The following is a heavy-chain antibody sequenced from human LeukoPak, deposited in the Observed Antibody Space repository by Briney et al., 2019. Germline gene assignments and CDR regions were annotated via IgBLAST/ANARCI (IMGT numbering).Heavy chain of an antibody. CDR3: AREGVGATTSHSLDY. Sequence: SVKVSCKASGGTFSSYAISWVRQAPGQGLEWMGGIIPIFGTANYAQKFQGRVTITTDESTSTAYMELSSLRSEDTAVYYCAREGVGATTSHSLDYWGRGTLVTVSS. J-gene: IGHJ4*02. CDR2: IIPIFGTA. CDR1: GGTFSSYA. D-gene: IGHD1-26*01. V-gene: IGHV1-69*05.